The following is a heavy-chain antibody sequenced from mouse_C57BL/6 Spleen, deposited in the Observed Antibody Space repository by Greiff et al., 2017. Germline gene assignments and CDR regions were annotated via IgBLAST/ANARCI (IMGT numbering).Heavy chain of an antibody. Sequence: DVKLQESGPELVKPGASVKIPCKASGYTFTDYNMDWVKQSHGKSLEWIGDINPNNGGTIYNQKFKGKATLTVDKSSSTAYMELRSLTSEDTAVYYCARRGRTGTAYWGQGTLVTVSA. CDR1: GYTFTDYN. V-gene: IGHV1-18*01. D-gene: IGHD4-1*01. CDR2: INPNNGGT. J-gene: IGHJ3*01. CDR3: ARRGRTGTAY.